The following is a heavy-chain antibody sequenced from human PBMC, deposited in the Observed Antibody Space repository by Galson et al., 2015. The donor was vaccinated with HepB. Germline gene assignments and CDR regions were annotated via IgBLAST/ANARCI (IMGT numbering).Heavy chain of an antibody. J-gene: IGHJ4*02. CDR1: GYTLTELS. CDR2: FDPEDGET. V-gene: IGHV1-24*01. D-gene: IGHD3-10*01. Sequence: SVKVSCKVSGYTLTELSMHWVRQAPGKGLEWMGGFDPEDGETIYAQKFQGRVTMTEDTSTDTAYMELSSLRSEDTAVYYCATVHPEIWFGEILFDYWGQGTLVTVSS. CDR3: ATVHPEIWFGEILFDY.